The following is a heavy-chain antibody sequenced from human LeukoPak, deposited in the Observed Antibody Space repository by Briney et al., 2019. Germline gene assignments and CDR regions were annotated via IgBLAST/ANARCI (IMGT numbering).Heavy chain of an antibody. V-gene: IGHV3-7*01. Sequence: PGGSLRLSCVASGFTLSRYYMSWVRQAPGKGLEWVASIKQDGSGEYVDSVRGRFTISRANAQNSMYLQVNSLRAEDTAAYYCARDTDCDGDCYWGAFDIWGQGTVVAVSS. CDR2: IKQDGSGE. CDR3: ARDTDCDGDCYWGAFDI. D-gene: IGHD2-21*01. J-gene: IGHJ3*02. CDR1: GFTLSRYY.